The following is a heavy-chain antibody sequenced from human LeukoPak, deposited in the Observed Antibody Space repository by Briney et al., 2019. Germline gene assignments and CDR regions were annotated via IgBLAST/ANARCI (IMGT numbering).Heavy chain of an antibody. J-gene: IGHJ4*02. CDR1: GFTFSSYS. CDR2: ISSSSNYI. V-gene: IGHV3-21*01. CDR3: ARDPTSIAAPRYFDY. Sequence: GGSLRLSCAASGFTFSSYSMNWVRQAPGKGLEWVSSISSSSNYIYYVDSLKGRFTISRDNAKNSLYLQMNSLRAEDTAVYYCARDPTSIAAPRYFDYWGQGTLVTVSS. D-gene: IGHD6-6*01.